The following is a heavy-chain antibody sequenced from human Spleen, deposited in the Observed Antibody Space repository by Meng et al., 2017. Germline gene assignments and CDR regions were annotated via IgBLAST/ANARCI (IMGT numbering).Heavy chain of an antibody. Sequence: QVHLKQWGAGLWKPSRPLPRTCAFYGGSFSGYYWIWIRQPPGKGREWIGEVNHSGSTNYNPSLKSRVTISLDTSKNQFSLKLSSVTAADTAVYYCARHYRNRRYFDLWGRGTLVTVSS. CDR3: ARHYRNRRYFDL. J-gene: IGHJ2*01. V-gene: IGHV4-34*01. CDR2: VNHSGST. CDR1: GGSFSGYY. D-gene: IGHD1-26*01.